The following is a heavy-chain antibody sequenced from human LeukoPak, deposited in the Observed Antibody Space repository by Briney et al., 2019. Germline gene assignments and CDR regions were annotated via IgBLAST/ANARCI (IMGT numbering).Heavy chain of an antibody. CDR3: ARRRPPGSHPSRWFDP. D-gene: IGHD6-13*01. J-gene: IGHJ5*02. CDR2: TYYSGST. V-gene: IGHV4-39*07. CDR1: GGSISSSSYY. Sequence: SETLSLTCTVSGGSISSSSYYWGWIRQPPGKGLEWIGSTYYSGSTYYNPSLKSRVTISVDTSKNQFSLKLSSVTAADTTVYYCARRRPPGSHPSRWFDPWGQGTLVTVSS.